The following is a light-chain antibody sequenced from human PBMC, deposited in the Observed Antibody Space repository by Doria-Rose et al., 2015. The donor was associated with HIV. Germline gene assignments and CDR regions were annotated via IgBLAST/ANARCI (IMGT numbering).Light chain of an antibody. J-gene: IGKJ5*01. Sequence: TQSPGTLSLSPGERATLSCRASQRVKSSYLAWYQQQPGQAPRLLIYDASTRATGMPDRFSGSGSGTDFTLTISRLEPEDVAVYYCQQYGTSRGTFGQGTRLEIK. CDR1: QRVKSSY. CDR2: DAS. V-gene: IGKV3-20*01. CDR3: QQYGTSRGT.